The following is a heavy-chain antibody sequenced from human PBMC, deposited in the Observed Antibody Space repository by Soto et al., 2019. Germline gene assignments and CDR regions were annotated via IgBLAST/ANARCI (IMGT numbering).Heavy chain of an antibody. V-gene: IGHV3-13*01. CDR2: IGTAGDT. CDR1: GFTFSSYD. D-gene: IGHD2-2*01. CDR3: ARSPVPPDCSSTSCSYFYYYYYYMDV. Sequence: GGSLRLSCAASGFTFSSYDMHWVRQATGKGLEWVSAIGTAGDTYYPGSVKGRFTISRENAKNSLYLQMNSLRAGDTAVYYCARSPVPPDCSSTSCSYFYYYYYYMDVWGKGTTVTVSS. J-gene: IGHJ6*03.